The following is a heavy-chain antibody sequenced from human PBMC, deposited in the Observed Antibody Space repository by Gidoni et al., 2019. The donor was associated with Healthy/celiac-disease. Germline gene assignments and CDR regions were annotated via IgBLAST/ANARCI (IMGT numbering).Heavy chain of an antibody. J-gene: IGHJ6*02. CDR2: MNPNSGNT. CDR1: GYTFTSYD. Sequence: SVKVSCKASGYTFTSYDINWVRQATGQGLEWMGWMNPNSGNTGYAQKFQGRVTITRNTSISTAYMELSSLRSEDTAVYYCARSEMTTVIYYYGMDVWGQGTTVTVSS. D-gene: IGHD4-4*01. V-gene: IGHV1-8*01. CDR3: ARSEMTTVIYYYGMDV.